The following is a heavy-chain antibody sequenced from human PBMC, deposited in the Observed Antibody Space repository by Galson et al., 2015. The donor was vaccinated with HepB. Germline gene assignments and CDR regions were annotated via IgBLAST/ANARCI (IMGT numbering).Heavy chain of an antibody. CDR1: GFTFSSYG. CDR2: INAYSSAI. D-gene: IGHD2-15*01. J-gene: IGHJ6*02. V-gene: IGHV3-48*02. Sequence: SLRLSCAASGFTFSSYGMDWVRQAPGKGLEWVSYINAYSSAIYYADSVKGRFTISRDNAKNSVYLQMHSLRDEDTAVYYCTRDSGVGYSMDVWGQGTPVAVSS. CDR3: TRDSGVGYSMDV.